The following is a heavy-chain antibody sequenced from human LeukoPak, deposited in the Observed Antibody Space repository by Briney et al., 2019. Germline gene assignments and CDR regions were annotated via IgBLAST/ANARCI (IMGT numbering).Heavy chain of an antibody. D-gene: IGHD3-10*01. CDR1: GFTVSSNY. CDR3: ARAVTLWFGEWWFDP. CDR2: IYSGGST. Sequence: GGSLGLSCAASGFTVSSNYMSWVRQAPGKGLEWVSVIYSGGSTYYADSVKGRFTISRDNSKNTLYLQMNSLRAEDTAVYYCARAVTLWFGEWWFDPWGQGTLVTVSS. J-gene: IGHJ5*02. V-gene: IGHV3-66*01.